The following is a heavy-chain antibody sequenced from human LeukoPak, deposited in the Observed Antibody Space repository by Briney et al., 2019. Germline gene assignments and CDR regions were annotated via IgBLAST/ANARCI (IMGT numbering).Heavy chain of an antibody. CDR1: GFTVSSNY. CDR3: ATGVVWGSSDY. D-gene: IGHD3-16*01. Sequence: GGSLRLSCAASGFTVSSNYMSWVRQPPGKGLEWVSVIYSGGSTYYADSVKGRFTISRDNFKNTLYLQMNSLRADDTAVYYCATGVVWGSSDYWGQGTLVIVPS. CDR2: IYSGGST. J-gene: IGHJ4*02. V-gene: IGHV3-53*01.